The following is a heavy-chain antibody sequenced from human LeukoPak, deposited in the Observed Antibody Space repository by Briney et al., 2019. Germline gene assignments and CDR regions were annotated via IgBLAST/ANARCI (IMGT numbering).Heavy chain of an antibody. V-gene: IGHV3-11*01. CDR1: GFTFSDYY. CDR3: ARDLVVVTAKGFDP. D-gene: IGHD3-22*01. J-gene: IGHJ5*02. Sequence: GGSLRLSCAASGFTFSDYYMSWIRQAPGKGLEWVSYINSSGSNKYYVDSVKGRFTISRDNAKNSLYLQMNSLRAEDTAVYYCARDLVVVTAKGFDPWGQGPLVTASS. CDR2: INSSGSNK.